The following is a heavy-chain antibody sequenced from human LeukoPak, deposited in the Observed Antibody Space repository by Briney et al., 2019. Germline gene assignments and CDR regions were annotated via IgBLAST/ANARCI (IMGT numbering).Heavy chain of an antibody. CDR1: GGSISSYY. Sequence: SSETLSLTCTVSGGSISSYYWSWIRQPAGKGLGWIGRIYTSGSTNYNPSLKSRVTMSVDTSKNQFSLKLSSVTAADTAVYYCARDQITMVRGVIMTEAFDIWGQGTMVTVSS. CDR2: IYTSGST. J-gene: IGHJ3*02. V-gene: IGHV4-4*07. CDR3: ARDQITMVRGVIMTEAFDI. D-gene: IGHD3-10*01.